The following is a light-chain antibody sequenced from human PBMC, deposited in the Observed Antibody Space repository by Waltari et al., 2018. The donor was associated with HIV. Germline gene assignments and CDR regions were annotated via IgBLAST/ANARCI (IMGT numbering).Light chain of an antibody. CDR1: SSDVGGYNY. CDR3: TSYTNIRTWV. Sequence: QSALTQPASVSGSPGQSITISCAGTSSDVGGYNYVSWFQQHPGKAPKLIIYDFTNRPPGVFNRFSGSKSGNTASLTISGLQAEDEADYYCTSYTNIRTWVFGGGTKLTVL. V-gene: IGLV2-14*03. J-gene: IGLJ3*02. CDR2: DFT.